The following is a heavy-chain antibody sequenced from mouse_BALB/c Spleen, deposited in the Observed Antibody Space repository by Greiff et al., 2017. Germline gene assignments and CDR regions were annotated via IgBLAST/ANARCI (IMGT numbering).Heavy chain of an antibody. D-gene: IGHD2-3*01. CDR2: INPSNGGT. CDR3: TRGGYDPLYAMDY. J-gene: IGHJ4*01. CDR1: GYTFTSYY. V-gene: IGHV1S81*02. Sequence: VQLQQPGAELVKPGASVKLSCKASGYTFTSYYMYWVKQRPGQGLEWIGGINPSNGGTNFNEKFKSKATLTVDKSSSTAYMQLSSLTSEDSAVYYCTRGGYDPLYAMDYWGQGTSVTVSS.